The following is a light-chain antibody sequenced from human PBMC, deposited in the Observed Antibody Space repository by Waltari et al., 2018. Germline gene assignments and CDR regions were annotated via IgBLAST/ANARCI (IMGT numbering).Light chain of an antibody. J-gene: IGKJ1*01. CDR2: WAS. Sequence: IVMTPSPDSLAVSLGERATINCKSIQSILFTSRNKSYLAWYQQKPGQPPKLLIYWASTRESGVPDRFSGTGSGTDFTLTISSLQAEDVAVYYCQQYYVTPRTFGQGTKVEI. V-gene: IGKV4-1*01. CDR3: QQYYVTPRT. CDR1: QSILFTSRNKSY.